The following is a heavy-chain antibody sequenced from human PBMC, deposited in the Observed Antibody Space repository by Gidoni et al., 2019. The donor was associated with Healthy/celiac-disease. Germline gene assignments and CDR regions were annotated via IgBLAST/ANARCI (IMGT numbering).Heavy chain of an antibody. D-gene: IGHD4-17*01. J-gene: IGHJ6*02. CDR3: ARDRYGDYVGFYYYYGMDV. CDR1: GFTVSSTS. V-gene: IGHV3-53*01. Sequence: EVQLVESGGGLIQPGGSLRLSCAASGFTVSSTSMSWVRQAPGKGLEWVSVIYSGGSTYYADSVKGRFTISRDNSKNTLYLQMNSLRAEDTAVYYCARDRYGDYVGFYYYYGMDVWGQGTTVTVSS. CDR2: IYSGGST.